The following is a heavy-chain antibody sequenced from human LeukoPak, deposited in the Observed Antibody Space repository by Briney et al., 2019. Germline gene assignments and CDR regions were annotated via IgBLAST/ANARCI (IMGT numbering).Heavy chain of an antibody. CDR1: GYRFSTSW. CDR3: ARLTTGYGKIDY. CDR2: IHPDDSNI. V-gene: IGHV5-51*01. D-gene: IGHD2-2*03. J-gene: IGHJ4*02. Sequence: GESLKISCKGSGYRFSTSWIGWVRQLPGKGLEWMVMIHPDDSNIRYGPSFQGQVTISADKSISTAYLHWNSLKASDTAMYYCARLTTGYGKIDYWGQGTLVTVSS.